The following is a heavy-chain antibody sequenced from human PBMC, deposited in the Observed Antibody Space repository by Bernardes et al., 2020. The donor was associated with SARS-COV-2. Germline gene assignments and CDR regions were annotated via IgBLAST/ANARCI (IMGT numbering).Heavy chain of an antibody. CDR3: ARQHLGGVTIFGVVTTDRYFDY. V-gene: IGHV4-39*01. CDR1: GGSISSISYY. CDR2: IYYSGIT. Sequence: SEPLSLTCTVSGGSISSISYYWGWLLQPPGKGLEWIGSIYYSGITYYNPSLKSRVTISVDTSKNQFSLKLSSVTAADTAVYYCARQHLGGVTIFGVVTTDRYFDYWGQGTLVTVSS. J-gene: IGHJ4*02. D-gene: IGHD3-3*01.